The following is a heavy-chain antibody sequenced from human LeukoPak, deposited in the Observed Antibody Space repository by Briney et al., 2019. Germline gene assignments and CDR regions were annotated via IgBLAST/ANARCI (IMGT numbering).Heavy chain of an antibody. Sequence: GKSLRLSCAASGVTFSSYGMHWVRQAPGKGLEWMAAIWFDGSKKFYADPVKGRFSISRDNALNTLYFQMSSLTVEDTAVYYCASSRSRLLSDYYYGLEVWGQGTTVTVSS. CDR3: ASSRSRLLSDYYYGLEV. D-gene: IGHD6-13*01. CDR2: IWFDGSKK. CDR1: GVTFSSYG. V-gene: IGHV3-33*01. J-gene: IGHJ6*02.